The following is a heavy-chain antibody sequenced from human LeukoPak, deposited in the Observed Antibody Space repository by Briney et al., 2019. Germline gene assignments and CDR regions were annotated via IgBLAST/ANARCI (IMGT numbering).Heavy chain of an antibody. V-gene: IGHV4-31*03. D-gene: IGHD2-2*01. J-gene: IGHJ3*02. CDR2: IYNSGST. CDR3: AREPIIVVPAAPGRDAFDI. CDR1: GGSISSGGYY. Sequence: PSETLSLTCTVSGGSISSGGYYWSWIRQHPGRGLEWIGYIYNSGSTDHNPSLKSRVTISLDTSKNQFSLKLGSVTAADTAVYYCAREPIIVVPAAPGRDAFDIWGQGTMVTVSS.